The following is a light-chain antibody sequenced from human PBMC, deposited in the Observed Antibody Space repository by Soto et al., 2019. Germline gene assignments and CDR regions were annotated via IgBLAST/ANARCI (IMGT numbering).Light chain of an antibody. V-gene: IGLV2-14*01. Sequence: QSVLSQPASVSVSPGQSITISCTGTSSDVGGFEYVSWYQHQPGKAPKLIIYDVTKRPSGVSNRFSGSKSGNTASLTISGIKAEDEGDYYCGSITRSSTSVSGTGTKVTV. CDR2: DVT. CDR1: SSDVGGFEY. CDR3: GSITRSSTSV. J-gene: IGLJ1*01.